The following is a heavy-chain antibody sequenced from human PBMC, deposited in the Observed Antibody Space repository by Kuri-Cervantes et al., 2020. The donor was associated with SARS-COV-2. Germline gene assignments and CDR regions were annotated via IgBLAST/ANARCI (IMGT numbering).Heavy chain of an antibody. D-gene: IGHD3-22*01. Sequence: SETLSLTCTVSGGSISSYYWSRIRQPPGKGLDWIGYIYYNGNTNYNPSLKSRVTISVDTSKNQFSLKLSSVTAADTAVYYCARVHSSGYFEWFDPWGQGTLVTVSS. CDR1: GGSISSYY. CDR2: IYYNGNT. CDR3: ARVHSSGYFEWFDP. V-gene: IGHV4-59*01. J-gene: IGHJ5*02.